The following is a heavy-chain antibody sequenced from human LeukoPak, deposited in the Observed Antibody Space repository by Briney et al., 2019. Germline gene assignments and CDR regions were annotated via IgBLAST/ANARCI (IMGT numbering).Heavy chain of an antibody. V-gene: IGHV3-74*03. CDR3: AKSDWFDP. Sequence: PGGSLRLSCVTSGFTISKYWMNWLRQAPGKGLVWVSRIRGDGGSITYAESVKGRFTISRDNARNTLYLQMNSLRVEDTAVYYCAKSDWFDPCGQGTLVTVSS. CDR1: GFTISKYW. CDR2: IRGDGGSI. J-gene: IGHJ5*02.